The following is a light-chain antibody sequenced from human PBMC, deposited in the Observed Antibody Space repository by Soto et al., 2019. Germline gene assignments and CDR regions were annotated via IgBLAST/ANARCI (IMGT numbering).Light chain of an antibody. CDR3: QQRSNWPRT. CDR1: QSVGSS. CDR2: DAS. V-gene: IGKV3-11*01. J-gene: IGKJ1*01. Sequence: EIVLTQSPATLSLSPWERGSLSCRASQSVGSSLAWYQQKPGQAPRLLIYDASNMATGIPARFSGSGSGTDFTLTISSLEPEDFAVYYCQQRSNWPRTFGQGTKVEIK.